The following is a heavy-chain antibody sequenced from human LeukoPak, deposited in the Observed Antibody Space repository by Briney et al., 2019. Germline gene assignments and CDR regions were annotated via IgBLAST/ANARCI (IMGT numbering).Heavy chain of an antibody. J-gene: IGHJ4*02. D-gene: IGHD3-10*01. V-gene: IGHV3-30-3*01. CDR3: ARDLGTKITMVWGILGY. CDR2: ISHDGNNK. Sequence: GGSLRLSCAASELTFSNYFMHWVRQAPGKGLEWVALISHDGNNKYYADSVKGRFTISRDNSKNTLYLQMNSLRAEDTAVYYCARDLGTKITMVWGILGYWGQGTLVTVSS. CDR1: ELTFSNYF.